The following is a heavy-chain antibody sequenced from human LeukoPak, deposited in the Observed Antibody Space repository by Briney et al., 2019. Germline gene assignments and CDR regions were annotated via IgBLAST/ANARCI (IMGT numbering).Heavy chain of an antibody. V-gene: IGHV4-31*03. CDR2: IYYSGSS. CDR1: GGSISSNTYY. CDR3: ARSDYYGSGSPFDAFDI. Sequence: SETLSLTCTVSGGSISSNTYYWSWIRQHPGKGLEWIGDIYYSGSSDYNPSLKSRVTISVDTSKNQFSLNLSSVTAADTAVHYCARSDYYGSGSPFDAFDIWGQGTMVTVSS. D-gene: IGHD3-10*01. J-gene: IGHJ3*02.